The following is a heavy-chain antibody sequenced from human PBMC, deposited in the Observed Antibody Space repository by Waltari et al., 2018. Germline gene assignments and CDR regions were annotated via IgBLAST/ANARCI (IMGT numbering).Heavy chain of an antibody. D-gene: IGHD5-18*01. CDR2: IYPCDSDT. V-gene: IGHV5-51*01. CDR1: GYSFTSYW. CDR3: ARHTDTAMGIFDY. J-gene: IGHJ4*02. Sequence: EVQLVQSGAEVKKPGESLKISCMGSGYSFTSYWIGWVRRMPGKGLDWMGIIYPCDSDTRYSPSVQGQFTISADKSISTAYLQWSSLKASDTAMYYCARHTDTAMGIFDYWGQGTLVTVSS.